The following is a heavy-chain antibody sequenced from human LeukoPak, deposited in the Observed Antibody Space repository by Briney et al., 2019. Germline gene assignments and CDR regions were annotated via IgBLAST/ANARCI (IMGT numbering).Heavy chain of an antibody. D-gene: IGHD1-26*01. V-gene: IGHV3-43*02. CDR1: GFTFSSYS. Sequence: GSLRFSCAASGFTFSSYSMNWVRQAPGKGLEWVSLIIEDGGSTYYADSVKGRFTISRDNSKNSLYLQMNSLRTEDTALYYCAKDTGGATSYYYYGMDVWGQGTTVTVSS. CDR3: AKDTGGATSYYYYGMDV. J-gene: IGHJ6*02. CDR2: IIEDGGST.